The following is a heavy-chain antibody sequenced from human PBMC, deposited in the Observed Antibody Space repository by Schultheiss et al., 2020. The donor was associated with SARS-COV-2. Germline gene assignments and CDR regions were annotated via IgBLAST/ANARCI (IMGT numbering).Heavy chain of an antibody. V-gene: IGHV4-4*07. Sequence: SQTLSLTCTVSGGSISSYYWSWIRQPAGKGLEWIGRIYTSGSTNYNPSLKSRVTMSVDTSKNQFSLKLSSVTAADTAVYYCARRSLYGDYVLFDLWGRGTLVTVSS. CDR1: GGSISSYY. CDR3: ARRSLYGDYVLFDL. D-gene: IGHD4-17*01. CDR2: IYTSGST. J-gene: IGHJ2*01.